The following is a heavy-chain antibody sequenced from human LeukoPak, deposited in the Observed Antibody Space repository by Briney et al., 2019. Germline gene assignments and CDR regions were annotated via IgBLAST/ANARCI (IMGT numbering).Heavy chain of an antibody. J-gene: IGHJ4*02. V-gene: IGHV1-18*01. CDR3: ATESRPYSSVVDY. D-gene: IGHD6-19*01. CDR1: GYTFTSYG. CDR2: ISAYNGNT. Sequence: GASVKVSCKASGYTFTSYGISWVRQAPGQGLEWMGWISAYNGNTNYAQKFQGRVTMTEDTSTDTAYMELSSLRSEDTAIYYCATESRPYSSVVDYWGQGTLVTVSS.